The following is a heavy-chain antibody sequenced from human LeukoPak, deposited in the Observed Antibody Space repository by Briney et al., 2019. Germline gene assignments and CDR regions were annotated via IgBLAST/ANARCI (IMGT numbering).Heavy chain of an antibody. CDR3: ARSVKWELLRFNYFDY. D-gene: IGHD1-26*01. J-gene: IGHJ4*02. Sequence: SETLSLTCTVSGGSISSYYWSWIRQPPGKGLEWIGYIYYSGSTNYNPSLKSRVTISVDTSKNQFSLKLSSVTAADTAVYYCARSVKWELLRFNYFDYWGQGTLVTVSS. CDR1: GGSISSYY. V-gene: IGHV4-59*01. CDR2: IYYSGST.